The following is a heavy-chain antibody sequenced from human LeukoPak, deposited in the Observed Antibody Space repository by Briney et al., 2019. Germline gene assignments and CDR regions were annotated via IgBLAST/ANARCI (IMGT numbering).Heavy chain of an antibody. Sequence: ASVKVSCKASGYTFTGYYIHWVRQAPGQGVESMVCINPNSGCTNYAQNFQGRVTMTRDTSISTAYMELSRLRSDDTAVYYCARGSWLDYYYYMDVWGKGTTVTVSS. CDR1: GYTFTGYY. J-gene: IGHJ6*03. CDR3: ARGSWLDYYYYMDV. D-gene: IGHD6-13*01. CDR2: INPNSGCT. V-gene: IGHV1-2*02.